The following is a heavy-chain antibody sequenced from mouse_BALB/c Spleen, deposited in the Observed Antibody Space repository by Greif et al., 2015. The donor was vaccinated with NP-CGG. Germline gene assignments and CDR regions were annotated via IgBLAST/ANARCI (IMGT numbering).Heavy chain of an antibody. J-gene: IGHJ3*01. Sequence: VQLQQSGAELVKPGASVKLSCKASGYTFTSYWMHWVKQRPGQGLEWIGEINPSNGRTNYNEKFESKATLTVDKSSSTAYMQLSSLTSEDSAVYYCARGGNYIFAYWGQGTLVTVSA. V-gene: IGHV1S81*02. D-gene: IGHD2-1*01. CDR2: INPSNGRT. CDR1: GYTFTSYW. CDR3: ARGGNYIFAY.